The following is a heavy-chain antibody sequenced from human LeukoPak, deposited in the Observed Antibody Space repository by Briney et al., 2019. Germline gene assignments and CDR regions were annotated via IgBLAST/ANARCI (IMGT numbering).Heavy chain of an antibody. CDR1: GFTFGSYA. Sequence: GGSLRLSCAASGFTFGSYAMSWVRQAPGKGLEWVSGISDSGGSTYYADSVKGRFTISRDNSKNTLYLQMNSLRAEDTAVYHRAKGRLGTLGDVEYFQHWGQGTLVTVSS. CDR2: ISDSGGST. CDR3: AKGRLGTLGDVEYFQH. V-gene: IGHV3-23*01. J-gene: IGHJ1*01. D-gene: IGHD6-19*01.